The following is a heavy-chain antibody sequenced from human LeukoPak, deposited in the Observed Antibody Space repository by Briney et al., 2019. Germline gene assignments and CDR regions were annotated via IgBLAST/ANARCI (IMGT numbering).Heavy chain of an antibody. D-gene: IGHD5-24*01. J-gene: IGHJ4*02. CDR3: AKQMATISLPLHY. V-gene: IGHV3-11*01. CDR2: ISGSDTTI. CDR1: GLTFSDYY. Sequence: PGGSLRLSCAASGLTFSDYYMSWIRQAPGKGLEWVSYISGSDTTIYYADSVKGRFTISRDNSKNTLYLQMNSLRAEDTAIYYCAKQMATISLPLHYWGQGTLVTVSS.